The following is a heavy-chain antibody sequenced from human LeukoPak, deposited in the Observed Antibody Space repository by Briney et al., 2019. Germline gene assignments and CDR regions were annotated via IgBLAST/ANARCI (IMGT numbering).Heavy chain of an antibody. V-gene: IGHV1-69*05. J-gene: IGHJ4*02. CDR1: GGTFSSYA. CDR2: IIPIFGTA. D-gene: IGHD5-24*01. CDR3: ARGDGFNAMNYYFDY. Sequence: ASVKVSCKASGGTFSSYAISWVRQAHGQGLEWMGGIIPIFGTANYAQKFQGRVTITTDESTSTAYMELSSLRSEDTAVYYCARGDGFNAMNYYFDYWGQGTLVTVSS.